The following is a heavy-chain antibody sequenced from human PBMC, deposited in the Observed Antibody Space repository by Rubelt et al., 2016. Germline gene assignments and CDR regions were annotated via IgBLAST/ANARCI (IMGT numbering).Heavy chain of an antibody. CDR1: GGSISSYY. CDR3: AGRGFSGSLGMFDY. V-gene: IGHV4-59*08. Sequence: QVQLQESGPGLVKPSETLFLTCTVSGGSISSYYWSWVRQPPGKGLEWIGYIFFNGNSNYNPSLKSRVTISVDTSTNQYSLKLSSVTAADTAVYYCAGRGFSGSLGMFDYWGQGTLVTVSS. D-gene: IGHD1-26*01. J-gene: IGHJ4*02. CDR2: IFFNGNS.